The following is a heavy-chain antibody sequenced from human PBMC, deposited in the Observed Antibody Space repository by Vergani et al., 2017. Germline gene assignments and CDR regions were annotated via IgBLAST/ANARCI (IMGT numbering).Heavy chain of an antibody. D-gene: IGHD2-15*01. J-gene: IGHJ4*02. CDR1: GDSVISTDYH. V-gene: IGHV4-39*01. CDR3: ASKRGACRAAYCHSYDF. Sequence: QVQLQESGPGLVKPSETLSITCTVSGDSVISTDYHWGWIRQPPGKGLEWIGSMDYSGSTTYNPSLESRISISLETPKNQFSLRLTSVTAADTAVYYCASKRGACRAAYCHSYDFWGQGTLVTVSS. CDR2: MDYSGST.